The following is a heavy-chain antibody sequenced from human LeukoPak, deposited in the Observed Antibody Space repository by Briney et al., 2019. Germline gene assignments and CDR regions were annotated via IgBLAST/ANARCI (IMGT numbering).Heavy chain of an antibody. J-gene: IGHJ3*02. D-gene: IGHD1-26*01. Sequence: PGGSLRLSCAASGFTFSGYSMNWVRQAPGKGLEWVSAISGSGGSTYYADSVKGRFTISRDNSKNTLYLQMNSLRAEDTAVYYCAKVSPIVGATIGAFDIWGQGTMVAVSS. V-gene: IGHV3-23*01. CDR3: AKVSPIVGATIGAFDI. CDR1: GFTFSGYS. CDR2: ISGSGGST.